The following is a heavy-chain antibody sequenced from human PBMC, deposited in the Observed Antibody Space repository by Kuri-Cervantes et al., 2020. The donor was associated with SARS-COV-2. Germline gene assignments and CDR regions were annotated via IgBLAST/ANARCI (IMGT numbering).Heavy chain of an antibody. V-gene: IGHV3-20*04. CDR3: ATESSSWYGGSFDY. Sequence: GESLKISCAASGFKFDDYAMSWVRQAPGKGLEWVSGLIWNGVSTDYADSVWGRFTISRDNAKNSLYLQMNDLRAEDTAVYYCATESSSWYGGSFDYWGQGTLVTVSS. J-gene: IGHJ4*02. D-gene: IGHD6-13*01. CDR2: LIWNGVST. CDR1: GFKFDDYA.